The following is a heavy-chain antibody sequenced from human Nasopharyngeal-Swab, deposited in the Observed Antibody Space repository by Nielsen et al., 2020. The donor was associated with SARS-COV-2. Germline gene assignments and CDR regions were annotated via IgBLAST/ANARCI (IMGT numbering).Heavy chain of an antibody. Sequence: GESLKISCVVSQFAFGNYWMSWVRQAPGKGPEWVANIKQDGSEKYYVDSVKGRFTISRDNAKNSLYLQMNSLRAEVTAVYHCVTGGSYYVYWGQGTLVTVSS. V-gene: IGHV3-7*01. CDR2: IKQDGSEK. D-gene: IGHD1-26*01. CDR1: QFAFGNYW. CDR3: VTGGSYYVY. J-gene: IGHJ4*02.